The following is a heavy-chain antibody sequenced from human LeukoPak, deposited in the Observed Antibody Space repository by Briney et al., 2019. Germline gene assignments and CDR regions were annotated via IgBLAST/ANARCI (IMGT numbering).Heavy chain of an antibody. V-gene: IGHV1-69*13. CDR2: NIPIFGTA. CDR3: ARGPLYDSSPSYYFDY. J-gene: IGHJ4*02. D-gene: IGHD3-22*01. Sequence: ASVKVSCKASGGTFSSYAISWVRQAPGQGLEWMGGNIPIFGTANYAQKFQGRVTITADESTSTAYMELSSLRSEDTAVYYCARGPLYDSSPSYYFDYWGQGTLVTVSS. CDR1: GGTFSSYA.